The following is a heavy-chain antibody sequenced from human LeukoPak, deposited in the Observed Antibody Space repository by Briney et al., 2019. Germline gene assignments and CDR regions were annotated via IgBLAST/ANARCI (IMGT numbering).Heavy chain of an antibody. CDR2: IKHDGSEK. Sequence: GGSLLLSCAASAFTFISNWMIWVRQAPAKEVVWVANIKHDGSEKYCEDSFKGRFTTSTDNATNSPYLQMNSLRADDTAVYYCASGPSGGNAFGYWGQGTLVTVSS. CDR1: AFTFISNW. CDR3: ASGPSGGNAFGY. V-gene: IGHV3-7*02. J-gene: IGHJ4*02. D-gene: IGHD4-23*01.